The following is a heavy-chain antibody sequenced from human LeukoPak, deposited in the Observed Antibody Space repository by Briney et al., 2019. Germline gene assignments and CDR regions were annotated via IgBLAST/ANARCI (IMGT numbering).Heavy chain of an antibody. CDR1: GFTVSNNF. V-gene: IGHV3-66*01. CDR3: ARGSCGGDCYYYYGMDV. Sequence: GGSLRLSCAASGFTVSNNFLSWVRQAPGKGLEWVSLIYGGGSTYYADSVKGRFTISRDNSKNTLYLQMNSLRAEDSAVYYCARGSCGGDCYYYYGMDVWALGTTVTVSS. D-gene: IGHD2-21*02. J-gene: IGHJ6*02. CDR2: IYGGGST.